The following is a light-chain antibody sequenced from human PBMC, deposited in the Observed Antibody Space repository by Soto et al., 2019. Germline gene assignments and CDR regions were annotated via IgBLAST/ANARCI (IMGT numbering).Light chain of an antibody. CDR2: LTSDGSH. V-gene: IGLV4-69*01. Sequence: QSVLTQSPSASASLGASVKLTCTLSSGHSSYAIAWHQQQPEKGPRYLMKLTSDGSHSKGDGIPDRFSGSSSGAERYLTISSLQSEDEADYYCQTWGTGIHVVFGGGTTLTVL. CDR1: SGHSSYA. J-gene: IGLJ2*01. CDR3: QTWGTGIHVV.